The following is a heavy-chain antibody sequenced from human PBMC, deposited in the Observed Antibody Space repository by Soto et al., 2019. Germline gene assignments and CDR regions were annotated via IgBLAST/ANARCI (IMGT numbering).Heavy chain of an antibody. Sequence: ASVKVSCKASGYTFTGYYMHWVRQAPGQGLEWMGWINPNSGGTNYAQKFQGWVTMTRDTSISTAYMELSRLRSDDTAVYYCARAAALYSSSNWFDPWGQGTLVTVSS. CDR2: INPNSGGT. CDR1: GYTFTGYY. D-gene: IGHD6-19*01. CDR3: ARAAALYSSSNWFDP. J-gene: IGHJ5*02. V-gene: IGHV1-2*04.